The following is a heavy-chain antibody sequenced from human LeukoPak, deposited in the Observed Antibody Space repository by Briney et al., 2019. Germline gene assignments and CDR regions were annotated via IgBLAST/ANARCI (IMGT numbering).Heavy chain of an antibody. V-gene: IGHV1-46*04. CDR2: IKPSDGST. D-gene: IGHD1-26*01. CDR3: ATGELLQMGNDY. CDR1: GYTFSSYY. Sequence: ASVKVSCKASGYTFSSYYIHWVRQAPGQGLEWMGIIKPSDGSTSYGQKSQGRVTMTRDMSTSTVYMELSSLRSGDTAVYYCATGELLQMGNDYWGQGTLVTVSS. J-gene: IGHJ4*02.